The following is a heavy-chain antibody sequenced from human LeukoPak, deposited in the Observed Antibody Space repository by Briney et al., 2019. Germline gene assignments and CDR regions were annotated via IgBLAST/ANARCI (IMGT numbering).Heavy chain of an antibody. CDR2: IIPILGIA. CDR3: ARGMATITPRTFDY. J-gene: IGHJ4*02. Sequence: GASVKVSCKASGGTFSSYAISWARQAPGQGLEWMGRIIPILGIANYAQKFQGRVTITADKSTSTAYMELSSLRSEDTAVYYCARGMATITPRTFDYWGQGTLVTVSS. V-gene: IGHV1-69*04. D-gene: IGHD5-24*01. CDR1: GGTFSSYA.